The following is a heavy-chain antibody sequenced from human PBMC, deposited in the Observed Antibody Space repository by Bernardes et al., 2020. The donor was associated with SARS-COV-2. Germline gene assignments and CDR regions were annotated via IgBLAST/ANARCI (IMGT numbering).Heavy chain of an antibody. CDR3: ALCLGARSGLDY. D-gene: IGHD3-16*01. V-gene: IGHV2-70*04. CDR2: IDWDDDK. Sequence: SGPTLVKPTQTLTLTCTFSGFSLSTSGMRVSWIRQSPGEALEWLARIDWDDDKFYSTPLKTRLTISKDTSKNQVVLTMTNMDPVDTATYYCALCLGARSGLDYWGQGTLVTVSS. CDR1: GFSLSTSGMR. J-gene: IGHJ4*02.